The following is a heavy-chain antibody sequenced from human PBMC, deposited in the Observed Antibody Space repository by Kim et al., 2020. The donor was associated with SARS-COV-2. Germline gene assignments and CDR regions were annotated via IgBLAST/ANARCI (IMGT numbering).Heavy chain of an antibody. V-gene: IGHV3-21*01. Sequence: ADSVKGRFTISRDNAKNSLYLQMNSLRAEDTAVYYCARVGIVGATWAFDIWGQGTMVTVSS. D-gene: IGHD1-26*01. CDR3: ARVGIVGATWAFDI. J-gene: IGHJ3*02.